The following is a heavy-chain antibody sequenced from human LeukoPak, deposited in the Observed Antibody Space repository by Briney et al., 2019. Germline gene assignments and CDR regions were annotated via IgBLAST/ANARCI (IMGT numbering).Heavy chain of an antibody. J-gene: IGHJ3*02. V-gene: IGHV3-74*01. CDR3: ARDPVYCGGDCYYDAFDI. D-gene: IGHD2-21*02. Sequence: GGSLRLSCAASGFTFSSYWMHWVRQAPGKGLVWVSRINSDGSSTSYADSVKGRFTISRDNAKNTLYLQMNSLRAEDTAVYYCARDPVYCGGDCYYDAFDIWGQGIMVTVSS. CDR1: GFTFSSYW. CDR2: INSDGSST.